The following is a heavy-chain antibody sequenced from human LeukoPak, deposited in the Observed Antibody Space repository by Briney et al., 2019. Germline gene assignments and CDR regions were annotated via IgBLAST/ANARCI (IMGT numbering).Heavy chain of an antibody. D-gene: IGHD1-26*01. Sequence: PGGSLRLSCAASGFTFSSYGMSWVRQAPGKGLEWVSAISGSGGSTYYADSVKGRFTISRDNSKNTLYLQMNSLRAEDTAVYYCAKGAGGSYYYYYYMDVWGKGTTVTISS. V-gene: IGHV3-23*01. CDR2: ISGSGGST. J-gene: IGHJ6*03. CDR1: GFTFSSYG. CDR3: AKGAGGSYYYYYYMDV.